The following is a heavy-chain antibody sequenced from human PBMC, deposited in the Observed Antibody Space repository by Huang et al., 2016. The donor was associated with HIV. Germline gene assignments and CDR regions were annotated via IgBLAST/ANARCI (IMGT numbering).Heavy chain of an antibody. CDR2: ISDDGSRK. CDR1: GFVFSTFG. CDR3: AKPSGDYEFFDF. D-gene: IGHD4-17*01. Sequence: QVHLEESGGGVVQPGRPLRLSCTASGFVFSTFGIDWVRQASGKRLEWVAGISDDGSRKYYVDSVKGRFTISRDNSKNIVYLQMNSLRPEDTAVYYCAKPSGDYEFFDFWGQGTVVTVSS. J-gene: IGHJ4*02. V-gene: IGHV3-30*18.